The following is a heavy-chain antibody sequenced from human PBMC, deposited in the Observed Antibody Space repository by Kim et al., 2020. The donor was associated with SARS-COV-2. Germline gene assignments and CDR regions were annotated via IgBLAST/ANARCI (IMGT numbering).Heavy chain of an antibody. CDR3: TTDRLVGSSGYRDY. D-gene: IGHD3-22*01. Sequence: GGSLRLSCAASGFTFSNAWMSWVRQAPGKGLEWVGRIKSKTDGGTTDYAAPVKGRFTISRDDSKNTLYLQMNSLKTEDTAVYYCTTDRLVGSSGYRDYWGQGTLVTVSS. CDR1: GFTFSNAW. V-gene: IGHV3-15*01. J-gene: IGHJ4*02. CDR2: IKSKTDGGTT.